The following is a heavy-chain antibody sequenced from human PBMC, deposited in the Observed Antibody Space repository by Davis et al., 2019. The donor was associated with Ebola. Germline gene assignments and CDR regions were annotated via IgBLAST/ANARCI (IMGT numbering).Heavy chain of an antibody. CDR1: GFTFSIYE. D-gene: IGHD6-13*01. V-gene: IGHV3-48*03. Sequence: GESLKISCTASGFTFSIYEMNWVRQAPGKGLEWVSYIPSNGDYTYYVDSVKGRFTISRDNAKNSLYLQMNSLRAEDTALYYCARDRYSSTWHRGYYWGQGILVTVSS. CDR3: ARDRYSSTWHRGYY. CDR2: IPSNGDYT. J-gene: IGHJ4*02.